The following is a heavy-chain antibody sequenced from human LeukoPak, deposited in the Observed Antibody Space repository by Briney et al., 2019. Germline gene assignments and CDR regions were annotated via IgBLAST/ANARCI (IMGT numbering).Heavy chain of an antibody. D-gene: IGHD4-23*01. CDR3: ARDDYGGNSGLFDY. V-gene: IGHV1-18*01. CDR2: ISGYNGDT. J-gene: IGHJ4*02. CDR1: GYNFANYG. Sequence: GASVKVSCKASGYNFANYGISWVRQAPGQGLEWMAWISGYNGDTKYVQKFQGRVTLTTDTSTSTAYMELGSLRSDDTAVYYRARDDYGGNSGLFDYWDQGTLVTVSS.